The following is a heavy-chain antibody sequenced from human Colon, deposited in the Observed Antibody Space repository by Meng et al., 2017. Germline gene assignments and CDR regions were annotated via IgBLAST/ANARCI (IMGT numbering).Heavy chain of an antibody. CDR2: ISTYDDNT. Sequence: QVQLEQSGAEVKKPGASVKVSCKASGYTFTTYGISWMRQTPGQGLEWMGWISTYDDNTNYVEKFRGRVTMTTDTSTNTAYMELRSLRSDDTAVYYCARDNPGDYVWDYWGQGTLVTVSS. CDR3: ARDNPGDYVWDY. J-gene: IGHJ4*02. D-gene: IGHD4-17*01. CDR1: GYTFTTYG. V-gene: IGHV1-18*01.